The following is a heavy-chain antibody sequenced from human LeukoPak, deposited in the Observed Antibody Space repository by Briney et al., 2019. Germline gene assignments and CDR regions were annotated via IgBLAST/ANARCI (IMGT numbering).Heavy chain of an antibody. Sequence: PSETLSLTCAVYGGSFSGYYWSWIRQPPGKGLEWIGEINHSGSTNYNPSLKSRVTISVDTSKNQFSLKLSSVTAADTAVYYCARGGLRGSGWYLVDPWGQGTLVTVSS. V-gene: IGHV4-34*01. CDR1: GGSFSGYY. J-gene: IGHJ5*02. D-gene: IGHD6-19*01. CDR2: INHSGST. CDR3: ARGGLRGSGWYLVDP.